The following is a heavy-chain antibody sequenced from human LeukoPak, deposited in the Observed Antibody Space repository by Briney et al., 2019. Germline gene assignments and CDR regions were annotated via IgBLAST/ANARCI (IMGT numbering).Heavy chain of an antibody. D-gene: IGHD3-10*01. Sequence: GASVKVSCKASGYTFTRYYMHWLRQAPGQGLDWMGIINPSGGNKSYAQKFQGRVTMTRDTSTSTVYMELSSLRSEDTAVYYCARGALKTYYYGSGRAEYYYYYMDVWGKGTTVTISS. CDR1: GYTFTRYY. CDR2: INPSGGNK. V-gene: IGHV1-46*01. J-gene: IGHJ6*03. CDR3: ARGALKTYYYGSGRAEYYYYYMDV.